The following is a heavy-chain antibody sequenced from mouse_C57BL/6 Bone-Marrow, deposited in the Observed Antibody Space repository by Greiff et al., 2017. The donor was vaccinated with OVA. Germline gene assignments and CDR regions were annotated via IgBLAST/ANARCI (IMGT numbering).Heavy chain of an antibody. J-gene: IGHJ3*01. Sequence: QVQLQQPGAELVMPGASVKLSCKASGYTFTSYWMHWVKQRPGQGLEWIGEIAPSDSYTNYNQKFKGKSTLTVDKSSSTAYMQLSSLTSEDSAVYYCARCDYDAWFAYWGQGTLVTVSA. D-gene: IGHD2-4*01. CDR3: ARCDYDAWFAY. CDR1: GYTFTSYW. V-gene: IGHV1-69*01. CDR2: IAPSDSYT.